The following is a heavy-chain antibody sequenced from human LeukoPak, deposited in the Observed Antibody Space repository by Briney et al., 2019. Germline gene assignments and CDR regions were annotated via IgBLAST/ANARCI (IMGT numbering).Heavy chain of an antibody. Sequence: SETLSLTCAVYGGSFSGYYWSWIRQPPGKGLEWIGYIYKSGSTNHNPSLRSRVTISVDTSKNQFSLKLSSVTAADTAVYYCAKSWRPRRWPDSFDPWGQGTLVTVSS. V-gene: IGHV4-59*01. CDR3: AKSWRPRRWPDSFDP. D-gene: IGHD5-24*01. J-gene: IGHJ5*02. CDR2: IYKSGST. CDR1: GGSFSGYY.